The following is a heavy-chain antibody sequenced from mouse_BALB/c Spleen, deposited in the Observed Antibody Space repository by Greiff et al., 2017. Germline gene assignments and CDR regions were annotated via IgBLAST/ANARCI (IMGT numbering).Heavy chain of an antibody. J-gene: IGHJ2*01. CDR1: GFNIKDTY. V-gene: IGHV14-3*02. D-gene: IGHD2-2*01. Sequence: EVQLQQSGAELVKPGASVKLSCTASGFNIKDTYMHWVKQRPEQGLEWIGRIAPANGITKYDPKFQGKATITADTSSNTAYLQLSSLTSEDTAVYYCARESVWLRRTFDYWGQGTTLTVSS. CDR3: ARESVWLRRTFDY. CDR2: IAPANGIT.